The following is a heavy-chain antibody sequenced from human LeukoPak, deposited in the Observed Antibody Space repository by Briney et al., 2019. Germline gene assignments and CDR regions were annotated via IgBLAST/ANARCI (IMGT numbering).Heavy chain of an antibody. J-gene: IGHJ3*02. CDR3: AREDSGYGYAFDI. CDR1: GFTFSSYS. D-gene: IGHD5-12*01. Sequence: QPGGSLRLSCAASGFTFSSYSMNWVRQAPGKGLEWISYISSSSRTTYYADSVKGRFTISRDNAKNSLYLQMNSLRAEDTAVYYCAREDSGYGYAFDIWGQGTMVAVSS. V-gene: IGHV3-48*01. CDR2: ISSSSRTT.